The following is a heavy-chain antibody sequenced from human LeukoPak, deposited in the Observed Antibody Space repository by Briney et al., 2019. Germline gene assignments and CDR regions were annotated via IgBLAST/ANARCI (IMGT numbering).Heavy chain of an antibody. CDR3: ARHLAAAGMARGYMDV. CDR2: IYYSGST. V-gene: IGHV4-39*01. Sequence: KPSETLSLTCTVSGGSISSSSYYWGWIRQPPGKGLEWIGSIYYSGSTYYNPSLKSRVTISVDTSKNQFSLKLSSVTAADTAVYYCARHLAAAGMARGYMDVWGKGTTVTVSS. D-gene: IGHD6-13*01. CDR1: GGSISSSSYY. J-gene: IGHJ6*03.